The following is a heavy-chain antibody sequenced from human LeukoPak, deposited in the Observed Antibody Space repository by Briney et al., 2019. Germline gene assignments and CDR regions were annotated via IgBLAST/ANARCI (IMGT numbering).Heavy chain of an antibody. Sequence: GGSLRLSCAASGFTFSSYWMHWVRQAPGKGLVWVSRINSDGSSTSYADSVKGRFTISRDNAKNTLYLQMNSLRAEDTAVYYCARGISIAAAFFDYWGQGTLVTVSS. J-gene: IGHJ4*02. V-gene: IGHV3-74*01. D-gene: IGHD6-13*01. CDR1: GFTFSSYW. CDR3: ARGISIAAAFFDY. CDR2: INSDGSST.